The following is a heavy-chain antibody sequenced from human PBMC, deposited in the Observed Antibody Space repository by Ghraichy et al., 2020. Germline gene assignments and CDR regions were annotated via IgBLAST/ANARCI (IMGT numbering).Heavy chain of an antibody. V-gene: IGHV4-59*01. CDR2: IYYSGSI. CDR3: ARGLGLNWFDP. D-gene: IGHD6-6*01. Sequence: SETLSLTCTVSGGSISNYYWSWIRQPPGKGLEWIGYIYYSGSINYNPSLKSRVTISINTSKNQFSLKVTSVTAADTAVYYCARGLGLNWFDPWGQGTLVTVSS. CDR1: GGSISNYY. J-gene: IGHJ5*02.